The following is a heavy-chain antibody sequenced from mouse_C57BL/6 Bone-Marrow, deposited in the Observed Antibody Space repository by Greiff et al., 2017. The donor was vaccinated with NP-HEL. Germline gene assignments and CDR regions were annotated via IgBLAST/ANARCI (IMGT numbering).Heavy chain of an antibody. CDR3: AILEDYCGSSYGYFDV. Sequence: QVQLQQPGAELVKPGASVKMSCKASGYTFTSYWITWVKQRPGQGLEWIGDIYPGSGSTNYNEKFKSKATLTVDTSSSTAYMQLSSLTSEDSAVYYCAILEDYCGSSYGYFDVWGTGTTVTVSS. CDR1: GYTFTSYW. D-gene: IGHD1-1*01. J-gene: IGHJ1*03. V-gene: IGHV1-55*01. CDR2: IYPGSGST.